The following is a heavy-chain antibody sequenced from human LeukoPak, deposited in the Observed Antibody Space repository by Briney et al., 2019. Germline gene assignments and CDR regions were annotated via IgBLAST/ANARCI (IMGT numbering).Heavy chain of an antibody. V-gene: IGHV1-2*02. CDR2: INPNSGGT. CDR1: GYTFTGYY. J-gene: IGHJ4*02. CDR3: ARDIGYSYGYDY. D-gene: IGHD5-18*01. Sequence: GASVKVSCKASGYTFTGYYMHWVRQAPGQGLEWMGWINPNSGGTNYAQKFQGRVTMTRDTSISTAYMELSRLRSDDTAVYYCARDIGYSYGYDYWDQGTLVTVSS.